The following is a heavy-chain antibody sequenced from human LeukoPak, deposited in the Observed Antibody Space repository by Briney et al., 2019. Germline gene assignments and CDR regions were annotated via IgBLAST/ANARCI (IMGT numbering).Heavy chain of an antibody. CDR3: ARATSFDY. CDR2: ITISGSTI. V-gene: IGHV3-48*03. Sequence: GGCVRLSCAASGFTFTSYEMNWVRQAPGKGLEWVSYITISGSTIYYADSVKGRFTIYRDNAKNSLYLQMNSLRAEDTAVYYCARATSFDYWGQGTLVTVSS. CDR1: GFTFTSYE. J-gene: IGHJ4*02.